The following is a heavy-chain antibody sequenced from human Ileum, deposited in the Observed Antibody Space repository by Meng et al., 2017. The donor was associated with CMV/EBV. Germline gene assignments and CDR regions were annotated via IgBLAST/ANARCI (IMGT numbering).Heavy chain of an antibody. J-gene: IGHJ4*02. Sequence: GGSLRLSCAASGFTFRSYEMNWVRQAPGKGLEWVSYISSSGTTIYYADSVKGRFTISRDNAKNSLYLQMNSLRAEDTAVYYCARRYCSSTSCTIDYWGQGTLVTVSS. CDR2: ISSSGTTI. CDR1: GFTFRSYE. D-gene: IGHD2-2*01. V-gene: IGHV3-48*03. CDR3: ARRYCSSTSCTIDY.